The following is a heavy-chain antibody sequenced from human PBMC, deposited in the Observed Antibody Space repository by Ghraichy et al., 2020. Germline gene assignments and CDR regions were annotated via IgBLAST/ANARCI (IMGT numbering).Heavy chain of an antibody. CDR3: ASPIRDPYYYGSGSTYNYWYFDL. J-gene: IGHJ2*01. CDR2: ISSSSSYT. D-gene: IGHD3-10*01. Sequence: GGSLRLSCAASGFTFSDYYMSWIRQAPGKGLEWVSYISSSSSYTNYADSVKGRFTISRDNAKNSLYLQMNSLRAEDTAVYYCASPIRDPYYYGSGSTYNYWYFDLWGRGTLVTVSS. V-gene: IGHV3-11*06. CDR1: GFTFSDYY.